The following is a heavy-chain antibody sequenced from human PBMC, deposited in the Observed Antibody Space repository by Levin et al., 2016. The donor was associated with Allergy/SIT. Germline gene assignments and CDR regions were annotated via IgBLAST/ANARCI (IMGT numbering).Heavy chain of an antibody. Sequence: SETLSLTCAVSGYSISSGYYWGWIRQPPGKGLEWIGSIYHSGSTYYNPSLKSRVTISVDTSKNQFSLKLSSVTAADTAVYYCARWDNQGRDGGSQNFDYWGQGTLVTVSS. D-gene: IGHD1-26*01. CDR2: IYHSGST. V-gene: IGHV4-38-2*01. CDR3: ARWDNQGRDGGSQNFDY. CDR1: GYSISSGYY. J-gene: IGHJ4*02.